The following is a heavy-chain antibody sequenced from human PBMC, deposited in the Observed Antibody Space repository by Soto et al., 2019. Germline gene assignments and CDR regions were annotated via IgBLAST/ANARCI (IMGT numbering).Heavy chain of an antibody. CDR3: AKDWSGYYYDSRAIIGLGSDY. J-gene: IGHJ4*02. CDR1: GFTFSSYG. V-gene: IGHV3-30*18. CDR2: ISYDGSNK. Sequence: QVQLVESGGGVVQPGRSLRLSCAASGFTFSSYGMHWVRQAPGKGLEWVAVISYDGSNKYYADSVKGRFTISRDNSKNTLYLQMNSLRAEDTAVYYCAKDWSGYYYDSRAIIGLGSDYWGQGTLVTVSS. D-gene: IGHD3-22*01.